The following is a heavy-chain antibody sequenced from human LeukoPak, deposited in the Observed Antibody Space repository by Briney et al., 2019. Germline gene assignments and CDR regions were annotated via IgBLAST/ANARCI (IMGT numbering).Heavy chain of an antibody. Sequence: GGSLRLSCVASGFSFSSYSMNWFRQTPGKGLEWVSYISGPSSSIVYADSVRGRFTVSRDNGKNSLYLQMSSLRDEDTAVYYCARDDDMLPEKSHCDYWGRGTLVTVSS. CDR2: ISGPSSSI. CDR1: GFSFSSYS. D-gene: IGHD3-9*01. CDR3: ARDDDMLPEKSHCDY. V-gene: IGHV3-48*02. J-gene: IGHJ4*02.